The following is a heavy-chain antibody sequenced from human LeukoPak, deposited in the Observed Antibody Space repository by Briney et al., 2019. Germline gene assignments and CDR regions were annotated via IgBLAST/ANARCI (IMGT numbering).Heavy chain of an antibody. D-gene: IGHD3-10*01. V-gene: IGHV4-4*02. CDR3: ARVPMVRGVIEGMDV. J-gene: IGHJ6*04. CDR2: IYHSGST. Sequence: SETLSLTCAVSGASIISSNWWGWVRQPPGKGLEWIGEIYHSGSTNYNPSLKSRVTISVDKSKNQFSLKLSSVTAADTAVYYCARVPMVRGVIEGMDVWGKGTAVTVSS. CDR1: GASIISSNW.